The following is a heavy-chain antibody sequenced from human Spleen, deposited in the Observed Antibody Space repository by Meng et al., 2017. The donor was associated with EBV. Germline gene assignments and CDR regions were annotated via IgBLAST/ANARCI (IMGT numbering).Heavy chain of an antibody. CDR3: AKFALYGYYYFEY. CDR2: IYYSGTT. J-gene: IGHJ4*02. D-gene: IGHD3-16*02. V-gene: IGHV4-30-4*01. Sequence: QVQLQESGPGLVKPSQTLSLTCAVSGDSINSGDYYWSWIRQPPGKGLEWIGYIYYSGTTYYNPSLKRRVTISVDTSKNQFSLKLSSVTAADTAVYYCAKFALYGYYYFEYWGQGTLVTVSS. CDR1: GDSINSGDYY.